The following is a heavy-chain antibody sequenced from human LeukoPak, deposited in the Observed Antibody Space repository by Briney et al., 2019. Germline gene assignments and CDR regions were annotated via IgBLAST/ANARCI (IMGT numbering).Heavy chain of an antibody. CDR1: GGSISSGGYY. J-gene: IGHJ4*02. CDR3: AALKDDFWSGYPTI. CDR2: IYYSGST. V-gene: IGHV4-31*03. D-gene: IGHD3-3*01. Sequence: SQTLPLTCTVSGGSISSGGYYWSWIRQHPGKGLEWIGYIYYSGSTYYNPSLKSRVTISVDTSKNQFSLKLSSVTAADTAVYYCAALKDDFWSGYPTIWGQGTLVTVSS.